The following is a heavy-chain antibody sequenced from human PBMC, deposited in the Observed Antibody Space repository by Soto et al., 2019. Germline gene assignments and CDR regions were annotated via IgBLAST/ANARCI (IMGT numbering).Heavy chain of an antibody. CDR2: FYYSGSP. D-gene: IGHD2-8*01. Sequence: QVQLQESGPGLVKPSETLSLTCTVSGDSIRSSSHYWAWNRQPPGKGLEWIGGFYYSGSPCYNPSLKSRVTMSVDTSKNQFSLNLNSVTAADTAVYYCYVNGFWGQGTLVTVSS. CDR1: GDSIRSSSHY. J-gene: IGHJ1*01. V-gene: IGHV4-39*01. CDR3: YVNGF.